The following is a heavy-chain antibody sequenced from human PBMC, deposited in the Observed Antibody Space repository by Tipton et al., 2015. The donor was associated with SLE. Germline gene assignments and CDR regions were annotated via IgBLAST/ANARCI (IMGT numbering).Heavy chain of an antibody. D-gene: IGHD3-22*01. J-gene: IGHJ6*03. CDR1: GFTFSNAW. Sequence: GSLRLSCAASGFTFSNAWMTWVRQAPGKGLEWVGRIKTNTDGGTTDYAAPVKGRFTISRDDSKNTLYLQMNSLKTEDAAVYYCTTEGEWGYYDISGYRYYFYYYMDVWGKGTTVTVSS. CDR2: IKTNTDGGTT. CDR3: TTEGEWGYYDISGYRYYFYYYMDV. V-gene: IGHV3-15*01.